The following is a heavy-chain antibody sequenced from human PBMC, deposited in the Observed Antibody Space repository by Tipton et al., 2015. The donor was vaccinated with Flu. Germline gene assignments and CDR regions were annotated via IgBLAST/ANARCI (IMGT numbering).Heavy chain of an antibody. D-gene: IGHD6-19*01. V-gene: IGHV4-61*02. J-gene: IGHJ5*02. CDR1: GGSISSGSYY. CDR2: IYTSGST. CDR3: PRGVDSSVWYAS. Sequence: TLSLTCTVSGGSISSGSYYWSWIRQPAGKGLEWIGRIYTSGSTNYNPSLKSRVTISVDTSKNQFSLKLSSVTAADTAVYYCPRGVDSSVWYASWGQGTLVTDSP.